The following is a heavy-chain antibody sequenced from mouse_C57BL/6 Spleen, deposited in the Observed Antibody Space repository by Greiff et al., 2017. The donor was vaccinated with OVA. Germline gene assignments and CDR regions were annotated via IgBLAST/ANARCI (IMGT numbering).Heavy chain of an antibody. CDR3: ARRGNYDGCYDAMDY. Sequence: EVKLQESGPELVKPGASVKISCKASGYSFTGYYMNWVKQSPEKSLEWIGEINPSTGGTTYNQKFKAKATLTVDKSSSTAYMQLKSLTSEDSAVYYCARRGNYDGCYDAMDYWGQGTSVTVSS. V-gene: IGHV1-42*01. CDR1: GYSFTGYY. CDR2: INPSTGGT. J-gene: IGHJ4*01. D-gene: IGHD2-3*01.